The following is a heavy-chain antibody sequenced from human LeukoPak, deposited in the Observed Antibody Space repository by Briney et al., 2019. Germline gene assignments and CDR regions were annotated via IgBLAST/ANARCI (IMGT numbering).Heavy chain of an antibody. CDR2: IGGGGLST. CDR3: AKVRYSSHLSFVDV. Sequence: GGSLRLSCAASGFTFSSYDMSWVRQAPGTGLEWVSGIGGGGLSTDYADSVKGRFTISRDNSKNTFYLQMDSLRAEDTAVYFCAKVRYSSHLSFVDVWGQGTTVTVSS. CDR1: GFTFSSYD. D-gene: IGHD2-21*01. J-gene: IGHJ6*02. V-gene: IGHV3-23*01.